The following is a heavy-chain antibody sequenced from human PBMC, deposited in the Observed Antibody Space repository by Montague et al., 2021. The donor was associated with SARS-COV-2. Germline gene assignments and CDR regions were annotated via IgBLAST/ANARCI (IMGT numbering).Heavy chain of an antibody. CDR1: GGSINSGNYY. D-gene: IGHD3-16*01. CDR3: ARDLRGAYYFDY. Sequence: TLSLTCTVSGGSINSGNYYWSWIRQPAGKGLEWIGRIYTSGSTNYNPSLKSRVTISVDTSKNQFSLKLNSVTAADTAVYYCARDLRGAYYFDYWGQGTLVTVSS. J-gene: IGHJ4*02. V-gene: IGHV4-61*02. CDR2: IYTSGST.